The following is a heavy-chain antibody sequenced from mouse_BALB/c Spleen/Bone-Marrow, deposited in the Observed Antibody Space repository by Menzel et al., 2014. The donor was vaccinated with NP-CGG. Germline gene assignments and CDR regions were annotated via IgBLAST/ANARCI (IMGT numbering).Heavy chain of an antibody. Sequence: VQLKESGGDLVKPGGSLKLSCAASGFTFSSYGMSWVRQTPDKRLEWVATISSGGSYTYYPDSVKRRFTISRDNAKNTLYLQMSSLKSEDTAMYYCARQDYDWFAYWGQGTLVTVSA. CDR2: ISSGGSYT. CDR3: ARQDYDWFAY. D-gene: IGHD2-4*01. CDR1: GFTFSSYG. V-gene: IGHV5-6*01. J-gene: IGHJ3*01.